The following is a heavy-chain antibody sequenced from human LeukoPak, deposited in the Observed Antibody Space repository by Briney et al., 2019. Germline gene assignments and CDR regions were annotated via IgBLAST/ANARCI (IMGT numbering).Heavy chain of an antibody. V-gene: IGHV3-74*01. Sequence: GGSLRLSCAASGFTFSSYWMHWVRQAPGKGLVWVSRINSDGSSTSYADSVKGRFTISRDNAKNTLYLQMNSLRAEDTAVYYCATQSSVLLWFGELYNWFDPWGQGTLVTVSS. CDR3: ATQSSVLLWFGELYNWFDP. CDR1: GFTFSSYW. J-gene: IGHJ5*02. D-gene: IGHD3-10*01. CDR2: INSDGSST.